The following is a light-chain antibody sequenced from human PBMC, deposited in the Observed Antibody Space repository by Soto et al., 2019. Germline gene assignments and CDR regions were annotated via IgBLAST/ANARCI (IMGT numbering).Light chain of an antibody. CDR1: QIIMRKY. CDR2: GAS. CDR3: QQRSNSVT. Sequence: EIVLTQSPGTLSLSPGERATVSCRASQIIMRKYLAWYQQRFGQAPRLLISGASGRATGTPDRFSGSASGTDFTLTISSLEPEDFAVYYCQQRSNSVTFGQGTRLAIK. V-gene: IGKV3D-20*02. J-gene: IGKJ5*01.